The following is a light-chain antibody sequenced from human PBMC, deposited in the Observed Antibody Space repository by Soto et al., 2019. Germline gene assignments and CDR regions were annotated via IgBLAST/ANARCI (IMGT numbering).Light chain of an antibody. J-gene: IGLJ2*01. CDR2: EVT. CDR3: CSYGGRVNLV. V-gene: IGLV2-8*01. CDR1: SSDVGGYNY. Sequence: QSALTQPPSASGSPGQSVTISCTGTSSDVGGYNYVSWYQQHPGKAPKLMIYEVTKRPSGVPDRFSGSKSGNTASLTVSGLQVEDEAEYYCCSYGGRVNLVFGGGTKLTVL.